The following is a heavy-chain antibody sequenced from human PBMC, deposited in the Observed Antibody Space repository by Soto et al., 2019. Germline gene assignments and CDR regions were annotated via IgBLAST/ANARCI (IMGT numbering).Heavy chain of an antibody. Sequence: LSLWCAAAEGPFSDYCMHWVRQAPGKGLEWVAVIWYDGSNKYYSDSVKGRFTISRDNSKNTLDLQMNSLRAEDTAVYYCARRAVADMGYYYYGMDVWGQGTTVTVSS. J-gene: IGHJ6*02. CDR3: ARRAVADMGYYYYGMDV. CDR2: IWYDGSNK. D-gene: IGHD6-19*01. CDR1: EGPFSDYC. V-gene: IGHV3-33*01.